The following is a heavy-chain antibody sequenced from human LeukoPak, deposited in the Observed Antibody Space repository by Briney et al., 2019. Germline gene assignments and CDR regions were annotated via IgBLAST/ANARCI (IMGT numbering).Heavy chain of an antibody. CDR1: GGTFSSYA. Sequence: GASVKVSCKASGGTFSSYAISWVRQAPGQGREWTGGIIPIFGTANYAQKFQGRVTMTRDTSTSTVYMELSSLRSEDTAVYYCARASGIAGAITAFDIWGQGTMVTVSS. D-gene: IGHD1-26*01. CDR3: ARASGIAGAITAFDI. CDR2: IIPIFGTA. J-gene: IGHJ3*02. V-gene: IGHV1-69*05.